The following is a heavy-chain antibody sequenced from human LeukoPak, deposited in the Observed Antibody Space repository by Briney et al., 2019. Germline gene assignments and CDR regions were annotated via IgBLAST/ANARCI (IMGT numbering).Heavy chain of an antibody. CDR3: ARAPVATPSEFDY. CDR2: INHSGST. D-gene: IGHD5-12*01. CDR1: GGPFSGYN. Sequence: SETLSLTCAVYGGPFSGYNWNWIRQPPGKGPEWIGEINHSGSTNYDPSLKSRVAISADTPKNQFSLKLSSATAADTAVYYCARAPVATPSEFDYWGQGTLVTVSS. J-gene: IGHJ4*02. V-gene: IGHV4-34*01.